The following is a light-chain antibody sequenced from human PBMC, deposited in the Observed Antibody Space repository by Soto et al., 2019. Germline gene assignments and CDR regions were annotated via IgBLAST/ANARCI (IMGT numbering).Light chain of an antibody. CDR2: SNN. J-gene: IGLJ1*01. Sequence: QSVLNQPPSASGTPGQRVTISCSGSSSNIKSNTVNWYQQLPGTAPKLLIYSNNQRPSGVPDRFSGSKSGTSASLAISGFQSEDEADYYCAAWDDSLNGPYVFGTGTKVTVL. CDR1: SSNIKSNT. CDR3: AAWDDSLNGPYV. V-gene: IGLV1-44*01.